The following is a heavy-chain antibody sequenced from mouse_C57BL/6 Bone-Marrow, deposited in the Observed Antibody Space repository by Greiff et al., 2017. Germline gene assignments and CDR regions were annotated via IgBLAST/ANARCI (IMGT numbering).Heavy chain of an antibody. J-gene: IGHJ2*01. D-gene: IGHD2-2*01. Sequence: VQLQQSGPVLVKPGASVKMSCKASGYTFTDYYMNWVKQSHGKSLEWIGVINPYNGGTSYNQKFKGKATLTVDKSSSTAYMELNSLTSEDSAVXYCARRRYGYDDYWGQGTTLTVSS. CDR1: GYTFTDYY. CDR2: INPYNGGT. V-gene: IGHV1-19*01. CDR3: ARRRYGYDDY.